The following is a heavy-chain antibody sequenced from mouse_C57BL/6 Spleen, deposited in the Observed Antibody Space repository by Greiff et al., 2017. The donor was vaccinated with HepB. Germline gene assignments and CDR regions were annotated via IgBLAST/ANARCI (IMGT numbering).Heavy chain of an antibody. CDR1: GYTFTSYW. D-gene: IGHD2-5*01. V-gene: IGHV1-59*01. J-gene: IGHJ2*01. Sequence: VQLQQSGAELVRPGTSVKLSCKASGYTFTSYWMHWVKQRPGQGLEWIGVIDPSDSYTNYNQKFKGKATLTVDTSSSTAYMQLSSLTSEDSAVYYCARDYSNYSDYWGQGTTLTVSS. CDR3: ARDYSNYSDY. CDR2: IDPSDSYT.